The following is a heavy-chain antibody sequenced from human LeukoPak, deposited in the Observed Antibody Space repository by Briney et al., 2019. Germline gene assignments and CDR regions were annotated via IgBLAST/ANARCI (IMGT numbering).Heavy chain of an antibody. CDR2: IYPGDSDT. Sequence: GASLQISCEGSGSSFTSYWIGWVRRLPGKGMGWMGIIYPGDSDTRYSPSFQGQVTISADKSISTAYLQWSSLKASDTAMYYCARQSYSYYGSGSYDNWFDPWGQGTLVTVSS. J-gene: IGHJ5*02. CDR1: GSSFTSYW. CDR3: ARQSYSYYGSGSYDNWFDP. D-gene: IGHD3-10*01. V-gene: IGHV5-51*01.